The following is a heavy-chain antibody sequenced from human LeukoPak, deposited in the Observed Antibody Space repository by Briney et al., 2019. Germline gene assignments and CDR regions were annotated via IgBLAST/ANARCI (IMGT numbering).Heavy chain of an antibody. CDR3: ARELGVLRFLEWLPYYFDY. V-gene: IGHV1-69*06. D-gene: IGHD3-3*01. CDR1: GGTFSSYA. J-gene: IGHJ4*02. Sequence: SVKVSCKASGGTFSSYAISWVRQAPGQGLEWMGRIIPIFGTANYAQKFQGRVTITADKSTSTAYMELSSLRSEDTAVYYGARELGVLRFLEWLPYYFDYWGQGTLVTVSS. CDR2: IIPIFGTA.